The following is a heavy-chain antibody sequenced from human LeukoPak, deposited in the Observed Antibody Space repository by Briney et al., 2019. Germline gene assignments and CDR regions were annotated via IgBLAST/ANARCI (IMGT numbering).Heavy chain of an antibody. CDR2: ISSSSSYI. J-gene: IGHJ4*02. CDR3: ARDTDDSSGYHYFDY. D-gene: IGHD3-22*01. V-gene: IGHV3-21*01. Sequence: GGSLRLSCAASEFIFSGYWMNWVRQAPGKGLEWVSSISSSSSYIYYADSVKGRFTISRDNAKNSLYLQMNSLRAEDTAVYYCARDTDDSSGYHYFDYWGQGTLVTVSS. CDR1: EFIFSGYW.